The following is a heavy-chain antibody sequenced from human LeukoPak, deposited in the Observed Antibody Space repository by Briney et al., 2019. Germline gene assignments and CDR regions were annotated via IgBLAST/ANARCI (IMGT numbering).Heavy chain of an antibody. J-gene: IGHJ4*02. Sequence: SETLSLTCTVSGGSISSGGYYWSWIRQHPGKGLEWIGYIYYGGSTYYNPSLKSRVTTSVDTSKNQFSLKLSSVTAADTAVYYCARDLNYNAPGTPYYWGQGTLVTVSS. CDR3: ARDLNYNAPGTPYY. CDR2: IYYGGST. V-gene: IGHV4-31*03. CDR1: GGSISSGGYY. D-gene: IGHD4-11*01.